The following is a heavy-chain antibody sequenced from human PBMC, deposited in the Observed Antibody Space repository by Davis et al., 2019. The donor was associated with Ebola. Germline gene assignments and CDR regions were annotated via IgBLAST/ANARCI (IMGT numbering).Heavy chain of an antibody. CDR2: INPNSGGT. CDR3: ARPTAESQGTAFDY. CDR1: GYTFTGYY. Sequence: ASVKVSCKASGYTFTGYYMHWVRQAPGQGLEWMGWINPNSGGTNYAQKFQGRVTMTRDTSISTAYMELSRLRSDDTAVYYCARPTAESQGTAFDYWGQGTLVTVSS. V-gene: IGHV1-2*02. J-gene: IGHJ4*02. D-gene: IGHD1-1*01.